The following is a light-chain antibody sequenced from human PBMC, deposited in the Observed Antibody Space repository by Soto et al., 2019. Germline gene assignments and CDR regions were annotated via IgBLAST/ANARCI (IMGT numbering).Light chain of an antibody. Sequence: QSVLTQPASVSGSPGQSITIPCTGTSTDVGYYNYVSWFQKHPDTAPKLIISDVTDRPSGVSNRFSGSKSGNTASLTISGLQAEDEAHYYCISLTTSGTHVFGTGTKVTVL. CDR3: ISLTTSGTHV. CDR1: STDVGYYNY. V-gene: IGLV2-14*01. CDR2: DVT. J-gene: IGLJ1*01.